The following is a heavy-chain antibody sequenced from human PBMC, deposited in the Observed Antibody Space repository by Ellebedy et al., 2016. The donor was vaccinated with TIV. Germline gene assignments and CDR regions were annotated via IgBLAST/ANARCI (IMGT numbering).Heavy chain of an antibody. CDR2: IYYSGIT. CDR1: GGSISSSSYY. J-gene: IGHJ1*01. V-gene: IGHV4-39*01. CDR3: ARHDRPCENSDASCSFSDPRPTWFRH. Sequence: MPSETLSLTCTVSGGSISSSSYYWGWIRQPPGKGLEWIGTIYYSGITYYSPSLKCRLTISVDTSKNQFSLNLRSVTAADTAVYYCARHDRPCENSDASCSFSDPRPTWFRHWGQGTLVAVSS. D-gene: IGHD3-10*01.